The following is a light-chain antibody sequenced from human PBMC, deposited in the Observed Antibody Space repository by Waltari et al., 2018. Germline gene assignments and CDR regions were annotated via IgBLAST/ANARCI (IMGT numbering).Light chain of an antibody. Sequence: SYELTQPPSVSVSPGQTVSITCSGDKLGNKFACWYQQKPGQSPVVVIHQDDKRPSGIPERFAGSNAGNTATLTSRGTQAMDEGDYYCQAWDSNTAVFGGGTKLTVL. CDR2: QDD. CDR1: KLGNKF. J-gene: IGLJ3*02. V-gene: IGLV3-1*01. CDR3: QAWDSNTAV.